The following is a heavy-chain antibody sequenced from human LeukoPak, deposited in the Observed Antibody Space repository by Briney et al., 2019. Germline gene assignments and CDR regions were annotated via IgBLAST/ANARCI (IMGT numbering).Heavy chain of an antibody. V-gene: IGHV4-59*08. CDR3: ARHIPLNGEYYYYGMDV. J-gene: IGHJ6*02. D-gene: IGHD2-8*01. Sequence: SETLSLTCTISGGSISSYYWSWIRQPPGKGLEWIGYISYSGSTNYNPSLKSRVTISVDTSKNQFSLNLSSVTAADTAVYYCARHIPLNGEYYYYGMDVWGQGTTVTVSS. CDR2: ISYSGST. CDR1: GGSISSYY.